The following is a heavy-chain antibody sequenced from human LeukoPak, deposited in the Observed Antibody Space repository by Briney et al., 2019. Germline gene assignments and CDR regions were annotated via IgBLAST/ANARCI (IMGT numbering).Heavy chain of an antibody. D-gene: IGHD2-8*01. CDR1: GFTFSSYG. J-gene: IGHJ3*02. CDR3: AKDQYCTNGVCSDDAFDI. CDR2: IRYVGSNQ. Sequence: GGSLRLSCAASGFTFSSYGMHWVRQAPGKGLEWVAFIRYVGSNQYYADSVKGRFTISRDNSKNTLYLQMNSLRAEDTAVYYCAKDQYCTNGVCSDDAFDIWGQGTMVTVSS. V-gene: IGHV3-30*02.